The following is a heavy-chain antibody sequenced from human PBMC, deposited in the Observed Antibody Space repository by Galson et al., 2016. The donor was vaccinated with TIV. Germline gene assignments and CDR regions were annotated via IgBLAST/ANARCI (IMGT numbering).Heavy chain of an antibody. D-gene: IGHD3-16*01. CDR3: ARVHLGYFDY. CDR2: VYYTGST. Sequence: ETLSLTCSVSGGSITSYYWSWIRQPPGKGLDWIGYVYYTGSTDYNPSLKSRVTISVDTSKNQFSLRLSSVTAADTAVYYCARVHLGYFDYWGQGILVTVSS. CDR1: GGSITSYY. J-gene: IGHJ4*02. V-gene: IGHV4-59*01.